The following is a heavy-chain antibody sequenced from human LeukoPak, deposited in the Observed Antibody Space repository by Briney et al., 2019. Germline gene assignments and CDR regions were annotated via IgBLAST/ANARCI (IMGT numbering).Heavy chain of an antibody. V-gene: IGHV3-7*01. Sequence: GGSPRLSCAASGFTFSSYWMSWVRQAPGKGLEWVANIKQDGSEKYYVDSVKGRFTISRDNAKNSLYLQMNSLRAEDTAVYYCARDGGGIAVAPNWFDPWGQGTLVTVSS. CDR2: IKQDGSEK. CDR3: ARDGGGIAVAPNWFDP. J-gene: IGHJ5*02. D-gene: IGHD6-19*01. CDR1: GFTFSSYW.